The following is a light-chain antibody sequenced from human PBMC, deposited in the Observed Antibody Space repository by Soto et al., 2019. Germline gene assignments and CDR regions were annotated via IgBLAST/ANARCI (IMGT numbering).Light chain of an antibody. V-gene: IGLV2-14*01. CDR3: SSYTSSSTYV. Sequence: QSALTQPASVSGSPGQSITISCTGTSSDVGGYNYVSWYQQHPGKAPKLMIYEVSNRPSGVSNRFSGSKSDNTASLTISGLQAEDEAHYYCSSYTSSSTYVFGTGTKLTVL. CDR2: EVS. CDR1: SSDVGGYNY. J-gene: IGLJ1*01.